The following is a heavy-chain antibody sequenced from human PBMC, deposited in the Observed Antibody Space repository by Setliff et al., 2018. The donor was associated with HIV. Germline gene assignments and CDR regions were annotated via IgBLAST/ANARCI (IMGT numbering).Heavy chain of an antibody. Sequence: ASVKVSCKASRSTFNSYTINWVRQAPGQGLEWMGWINPNNGGTNYAQKFQGRVTMTRDTSISTAYMELSRLRSEDTAVYYCAKDLPSPANNSGRIKNWFDPWGEGTLVTVSS. CDR2: INPNNGGT. CDR3: AKDLPSPANNSGRIKNWFDP. J-gene: IGHJ5*02. V-gene: IGHV1-2*02. D-gene: IGHD6-19*01. CDR1: RSTFNSYT.